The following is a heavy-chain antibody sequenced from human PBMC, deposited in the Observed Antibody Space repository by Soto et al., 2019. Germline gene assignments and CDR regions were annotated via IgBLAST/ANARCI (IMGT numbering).Heavy chain of an antibody. CDR3: ARVPDDYGDYVYFDY. J-gene: IGHJ4*02. V-gene: IGHV1-18*01. D-gene: IGHD4-17*01. Sequence: ASVKVSCKASGYTFSSYGISWVRQAPGQGLEWLGWISGYNGNTNYAQKFQGRVSMTTDISTTTAHMELRSLRSDDTAVYYCARVPDDYGDYVYFDYWGQGTLVTVSS. CDR2: ISGYNGNT. CDR1: GYTFSSYG.